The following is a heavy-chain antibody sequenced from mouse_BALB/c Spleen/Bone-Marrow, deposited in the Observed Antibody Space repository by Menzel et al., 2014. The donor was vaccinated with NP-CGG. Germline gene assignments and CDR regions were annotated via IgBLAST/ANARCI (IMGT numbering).Heavy chain of an antibody. CDR2: INVNGDTT. D-gene: IGHD2-4*01. J-gene: IGHJ3*01. CDR3: ARGYDYSSWFAY. CDR1: GFTFSNYG. Sequence: EVMLVESGGGLVQPGGSLKLSCAASGFTFSNYGMSWVRQTPDKRLEMIATINVNGDTTYHPDSVKGRFTISRDNVKNTLYLQMSSLKSEDTAMYYCARGYDYSSWFAYWGQGTLVTASA. V-gene: IGHV5-6-3*01.